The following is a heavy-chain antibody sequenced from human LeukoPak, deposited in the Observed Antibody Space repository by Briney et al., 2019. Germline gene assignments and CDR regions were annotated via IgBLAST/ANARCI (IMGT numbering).Heavy chain of an antibody. CDR2: ISFSVTT. CDR1: GGATTGYD. V-gene: IGHV4-59*01. CDR3: ARHFGSGSKKYYFDY. J-gene: IGHJ4*02. D-gene: IGHD3-10*01. Sequence: KSSQTLSLTPALSGGATTGYDWSSSRQSPGKGLERSGGISFSVTTNDTPSLASRVTISLDTSKTQFSLKLTSVTAADTAVYYCARHFGSGSKKYYFDYWGQGTLVTVSS.